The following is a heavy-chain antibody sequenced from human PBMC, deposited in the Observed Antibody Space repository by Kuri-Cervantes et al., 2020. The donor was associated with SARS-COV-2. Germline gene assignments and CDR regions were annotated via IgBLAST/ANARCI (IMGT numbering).Heavy chain of an antibody. CDR3: ARVKTIFGVAPFDY. D-gene: IGHD3-3*01. CDR2: VYYSGAI. CDR1: GGSISGHY. V-gene: IGHV4-59*11. Sequence: ESLKISCTVSGGSISGHYWSWIRQPPGKGLEWIGYVYYSGAISYNPSLKSRVTISVDTSKNQFSLKLSSVTAADTAVYYCARVKTIFGVAPFDYWGQGTLVTVSS. J-gene: IGHJ4*02.